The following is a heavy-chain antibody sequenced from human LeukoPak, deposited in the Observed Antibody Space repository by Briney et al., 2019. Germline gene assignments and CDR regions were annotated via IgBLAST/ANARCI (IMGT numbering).Heavy chain of an antibody. CDR2: IYSDNT. V-gene: IGHV3-53*01. Sequence: GGSLRLSCTVSGFTVSSNSMSWVRQAPGKGLEWVSFIYSDNTHYADSVKGRFTISRDNAKNSLYLQMNSLRAEDTAVYYCARGQDLGGWGYYFDYWGQGTLVTVSS. D-gene: IGHD3-16*01. CDR1: GFTVSSNS. J-gene: IGHJ4*02. CDR3: ARGQDLGGWGYYFDY.